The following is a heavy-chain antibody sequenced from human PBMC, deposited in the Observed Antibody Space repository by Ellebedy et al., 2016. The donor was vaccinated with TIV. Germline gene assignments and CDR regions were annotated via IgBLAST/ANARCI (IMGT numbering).Heavy chain of an antibody. CDR2: ISYDGSNK. D-gene: IGHD1-26*01. J-gene: IGHJ4*02. CDR1: GFTFSSYG. Sequence: GESLKISCAASGFTFSSYGMHWVRQAPGKGLEWVAVISYDGSNKYYADSVKGRFTISRDNSKNTLYLQMNSLRAEDTAVYYCAKEKRHSGRNLGALDYWGQGTLVTVSS. CDR3: AKEKRHSGRNLGALDY. V-gene: IGHV3-30*18.